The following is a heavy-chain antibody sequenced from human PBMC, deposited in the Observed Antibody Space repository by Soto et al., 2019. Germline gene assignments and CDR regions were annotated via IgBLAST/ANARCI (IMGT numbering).Heavy chain of an antibody. D-gene: IGHD3-10*01. J-gene: IGHJ4*02. CDR3: ARVYFKYDY. CDR1: GFTFSSYS. CDR2: IKEDGSEK. V-gene: IGHV3-7*01. Sequence: GSLRLSCAASGFTFSSYSMNWVRQAPGKGLEWVANIKEDGSEKYYVDSVKGRFTISRDNAKNSLYLQMNSLRAEDTAVYYCARVYFKYDYWGQGTLVTVSS.